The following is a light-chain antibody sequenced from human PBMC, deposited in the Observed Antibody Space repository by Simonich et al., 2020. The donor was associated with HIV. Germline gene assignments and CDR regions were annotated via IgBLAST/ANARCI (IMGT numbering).Light chain of an antibody. CDR1: QSVSSN. J-gene: IGKJ1*01. CDR2: GAS. V-gene: IGKV3-15*01. Sequence: EIVMTQSPATLSVSPGERATLSCRASQSVSSNSAWYQQKPGQAPRLLIYGASTRATGIPDRFSGSGSGTEFTLTISSLQSEDFAVYYCQQYNKWTPWTFGQGTKVEI. CDR3: QQYNKWTPWT.